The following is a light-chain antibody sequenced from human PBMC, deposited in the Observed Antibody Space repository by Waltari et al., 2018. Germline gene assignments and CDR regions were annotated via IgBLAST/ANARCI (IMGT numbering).Light chain of an antibody. CDR1: QRVNTN. CDR3: QQYHKLPPGG. Sequence: VVTQSPATLSVSPGQTVTLSCRASQRVNTNLAWYQQNPGPAPRLRIFSESTRAPGIPITFGGSGSGTEFTLTFPSLQFEDVGVYFCQQYHKLPPGGLGGGTKVDIE. V-gene: IGKV3-15*01. CDR2: SES. J-gene: IGKJ4*01.